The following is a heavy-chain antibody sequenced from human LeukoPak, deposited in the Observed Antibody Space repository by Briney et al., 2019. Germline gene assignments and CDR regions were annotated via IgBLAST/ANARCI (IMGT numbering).Heavy chain of an antibody. CDR3: TRLSTISYYYYYVDV. CDR1: GYSFSSHW. D-gene: IGHD5-24*01. Sequence: GEPLKISCQGSGYSFSSHWIGWVRQMPGKGLEWVGIIYPGDSDTKYSPSFEGQVTISVDKTISTASLQWSTLKASDTAMYYCTRLSTISYYYYYVDVWGKGTTVTVS. V-gene: IGHV5-51*01. J-gene: IGHJ6*03. CDR2: IYPGDSDT.